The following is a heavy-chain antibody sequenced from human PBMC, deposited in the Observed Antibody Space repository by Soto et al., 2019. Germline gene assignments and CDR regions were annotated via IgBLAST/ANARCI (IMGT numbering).Heavy chain of an antibody. J-gene: IGHJ4*02. D-gene: IGHD2-15*01. CDR1: GFTFSSCA. Sequence: GGSLRLSCAASGFTFSSCAMGWVRQAPGKGLEWVSSISVNGGSTYYADSVKGRLTISRDNSKNILYLHMISLRAEDTAVYYCAKERNSWYSSGSDSWGQGTLVTVSS. CDR3: AKERNSWYSSGSDS. V-gene: IGHV3-23*01. CDR2: ISVNGGST.